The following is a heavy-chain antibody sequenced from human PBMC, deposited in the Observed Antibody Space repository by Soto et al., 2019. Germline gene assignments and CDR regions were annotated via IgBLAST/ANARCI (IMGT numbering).Heavy chain of an antibody. V-gene: IGHV3-30*18. CDR1: GFTFSNYG. CDR3: AKPSQPYIAPYYFDY. D-gene: IGHD1-1*01. J-gene: IGHJ4*02. CDR2: ISYDGSTI. Sequence: QVQLVESGGGVVQPGRSLRLSCAASGFTFSNYGMHWVRQAPGKGLEWVAIISYDGSTIYYADSVKGRFTISRDNSKNTLYLQLNTLRTEDTAVYYCAKPSQPYIAPYYFDYWGQGTLVTVSS.